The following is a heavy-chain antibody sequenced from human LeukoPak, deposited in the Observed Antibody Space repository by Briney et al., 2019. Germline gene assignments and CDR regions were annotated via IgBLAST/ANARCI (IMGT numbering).Heavy chain of an antibody. CDR1: GFPFSSYW. J-gene: IGHJ4*02. D-gene: IGHD4-17*01. CDR3: ARDWFDGDYDRFDY. CDR2: INQDGSQK. V-gene: IGHV3-7*03. Sequence: GGSLRLSCAVSGFPFSSYWMSWFRQAPGKGLEWVDNINQDGSQKLSVDSVKGRCTISRDNAKNSLSLQMNSLRVEDTAVYYCARDWFDGDYDRFDYWGRGTLVTVSS.